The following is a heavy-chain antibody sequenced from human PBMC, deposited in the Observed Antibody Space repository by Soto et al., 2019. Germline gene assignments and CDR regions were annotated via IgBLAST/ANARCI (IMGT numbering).Heavy chain of an antibody. V-gene: IGHV4-34*01. Sequence: SQTLSLTCAVYGGSFSDFYWTWIRQLPGKGLEWIGEINHSGSTNHNPSLKSRVAISVGTSKNQFSLNLRSVTAADTAVYYCGPRGAVADPRGYWGQGTLVTVSS. CDR3: GPRGAVADPRGY. J-gene: IGHJ4*02. CDR2: INHSGST. CDR1: GGSFSDFY. D-gene: IGHD6-19*01.